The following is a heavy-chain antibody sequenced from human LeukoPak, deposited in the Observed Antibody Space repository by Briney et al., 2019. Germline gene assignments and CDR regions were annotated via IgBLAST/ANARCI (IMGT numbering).Heavy chain of an antibody. CDR1: GGSISSGSYY. D-gene: IGHD5-18*01. V-gene: IGHV4-61*02. Sequence: SETLSLTCTVSGGSISSGSYYWSWIRQPAGKGLEWIGRIYTSGSTNYNPSLKSRVTISVDTSKNQFSLKLSSVTAADTAVYYCARDGYSYGSRVLDYWGQGTLVTVSS. CDR3: ARDGYSYGSRVLDY. J-gene: IGHJ4*02. CDR2: IYTSGST.